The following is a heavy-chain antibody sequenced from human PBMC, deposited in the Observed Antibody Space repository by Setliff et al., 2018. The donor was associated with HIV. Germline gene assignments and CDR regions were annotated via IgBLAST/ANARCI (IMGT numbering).Heavy chain of an antibody. CDR2: INHSGST. CDR1: GGSISNYY. CDR3: ASSPIAAPTYYFDY. Sequence: KTSETLSLTCTVSGGSISNYYWSWIRQPPGKGLEWIGEINHSGSTNYNPSLTSRVSISADTSKNQFSLKLSSVTAADTAVYYCASSPIAAPTYYFDYWGQGTLVTVSS. J-gene: IGHJ4*02. V-gene: IGHV4-34*01. D-gene: IGHD6-6*01.